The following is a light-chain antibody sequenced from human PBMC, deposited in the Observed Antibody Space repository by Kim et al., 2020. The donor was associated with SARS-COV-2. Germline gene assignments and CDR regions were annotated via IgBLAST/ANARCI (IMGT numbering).Light chain of an antibody. J-gene: IGLJ3*02. V-gene: IGLV2-18*02. CDR1: SSDVSSYNR. CDR3: SSYTSSSTWV. Sequence: GQSVTISCPGTSSDVSSYNRVSWYQQPPGTAPKLMIYEVSNRPSGVPDRFSGSKSGNAASLTISGLQAEDEADYYCSSYTSSSTWVFGGGTQLTVL. CDR2: EVS.